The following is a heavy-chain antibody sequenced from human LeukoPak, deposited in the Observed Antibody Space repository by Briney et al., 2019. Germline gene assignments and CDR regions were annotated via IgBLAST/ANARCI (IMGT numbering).Heavy chain of an antibody. CDR3: ASTTGDSLLLVY. CDR2: IYYSGST. CDR1: GGSISSYY. V-gene: IGHV4-59*12. D-gene: IGHD4-17*01. Sequence: KSSETLSLTCTVSGGSISSYYWSWIRQPPGKGLEWIGYIYYSGSTYYNPSLKSRVTISVDTSKNQFSLKLSSVTAADTAVYYCASTTGDSLLLVYWGQGTLVTVSS. J-gene: IGHJ4*02.